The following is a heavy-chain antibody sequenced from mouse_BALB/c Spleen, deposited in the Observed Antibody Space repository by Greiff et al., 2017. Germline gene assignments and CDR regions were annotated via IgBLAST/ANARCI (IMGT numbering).Heavy chain of an antibody. CDR2: IRLKSNNYAT. Sequence: EVMLVESGGGLVQPGGSMKLSCVASGFTFSNYWMNWVRQSPEKGLEWVAEIRLKSNNYATHYAESVKGRFTISRDDSKSSVYLQMNNLRAEDTGIYYCTRQGYYGSSYYAMDYWGQGTSVTVSS. CDR1: GFTFSNYW. J-gene: IGHJ4*01. V-gene: IGHV6-6*02. D-gene: IGHD1-1*01. CDR3: TRQGYYGSSYYAMDY.